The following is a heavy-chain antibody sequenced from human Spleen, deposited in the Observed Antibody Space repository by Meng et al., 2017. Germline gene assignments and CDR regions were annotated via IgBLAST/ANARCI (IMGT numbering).Heavy chain of an antibody. Sequence: EVHLLESGGGLVQSGGSLRLSCAASGVTLNTYAMTWVRQAPGRGLEWVSALTPGGYRTFYADSVKGRFTISGDNSKNTLYLQMDSLRAEDTAIYYCATVLQGGYAFDCWGQGTLVTVSS. CDR1: GVTLNTYA. J-gene: IGHJ4*02. V-gene: IGHV3-23*01. D-gene: IGHD2-2*01. CDR2: LTPGGYRT. CDR3: ATVLQGGYAFDC.